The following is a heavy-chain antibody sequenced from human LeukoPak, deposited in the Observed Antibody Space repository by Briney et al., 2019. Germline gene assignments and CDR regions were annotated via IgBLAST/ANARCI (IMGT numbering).Heavy chain of an antibody. V-gene: IGHV1-2*06. CDR1: GNTFTGYY. Sequence: GASVKVSCKASGNTFTGYYMHWVRQAPGQGLEWMGRINPNSGDTNYAQKFQGRVAMTRDTSISTSYMELSRLRSDDTAVYYCARARGITIFGVVRIGRFDPWGQGTLVTVSS. CDR2: INPNSGDT. J-gene: IGHJ5*01. CDR3: ARARGITIFGVVRIGRFDP. D-gene: IGHD3-3*01.